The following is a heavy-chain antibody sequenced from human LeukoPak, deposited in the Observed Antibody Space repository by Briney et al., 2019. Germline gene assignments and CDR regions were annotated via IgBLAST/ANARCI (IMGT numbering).Heavy chain of an antibody. Sequence: GGSLRLSCAASGFTFSTYAMSWVRQAPGKGLECVSSISGRDGSTYYADSVKGRFTISRDNSKNTLYLQMNSLRAEDTAVYYCAKDLDPHYYGSGRSHYYYYYYMDVWGKGTTVTVSS. D-gene: IGHD3-10*01. J-gene: IGHJ6*03. CDR2: ISGRDGST. V-gene: IGHV3-23*01. CDR3: AKDLDPHYYGSGRSHYYYYYYMDV. CDR1: GFTFSTYA.